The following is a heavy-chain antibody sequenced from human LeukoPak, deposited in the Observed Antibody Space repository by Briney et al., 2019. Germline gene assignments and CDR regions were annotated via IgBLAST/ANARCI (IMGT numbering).Heavy chain of an antibody. Sequence: SETLSLTCTVFGGSISSHYWSWIRQPPGKGLEWIGYIYYSGSTNYNPSLKSRVTISVDTSKNQFSLKLSSMTAADTAVYYCARGATYYDFWSGYYSWFDPWGQGTLVTVSP. CDR3: ARGATYYDFWSGYYSWFDP. J-gene: IGHJ5*02. V-gene: IGHV4-59*11. CDR2: IYYSGST. CDR1: GGSISSHY. D-gene: IGHD3-3*01.